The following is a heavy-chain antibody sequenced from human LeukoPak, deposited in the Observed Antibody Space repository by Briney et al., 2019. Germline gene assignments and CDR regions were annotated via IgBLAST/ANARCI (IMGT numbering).Heavy chain of an antibody. D-gene: IGHD5-24*01. CDR2: ISDPHSGSET. CDR3: TSRLQNPLDQ. J-gene: IGHJ4*02. CDR1: GFTLSSNT. Sequence: PGGSLRLSCAADGFTLSSNTMSWVRQALGQGLEWVSTISDPHSGSETHYADSVKGRFTISRDASQNTLYLQMDSLRAEDTAIYYWTSRLQNPLDQWGRGTQVTVSS. V-gene: IGHV3-23*01.